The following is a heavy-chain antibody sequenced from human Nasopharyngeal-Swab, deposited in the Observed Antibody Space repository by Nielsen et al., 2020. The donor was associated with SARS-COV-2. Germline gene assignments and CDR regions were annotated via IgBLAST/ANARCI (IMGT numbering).Heavy chain of an antibody. CDR2: VTGSGYGT. CDR3: ARKDVFAYGVDAFDI. J-gene: IGHJ3*02. Sequence: GESLKISCAAFGFTLSSYAMTWVRQAPGKGLEWVSVVTGSGYGTDYADSVKGRFTISRDNAKNTLYLQMNSLRAEDTAVYYCARKDVFAYGVDAFDIWGQGTMVTVSS. D-gene: IGHD3-10*01. CDR1: GFTLSSYA. V-gene: IGHV3-23*01.